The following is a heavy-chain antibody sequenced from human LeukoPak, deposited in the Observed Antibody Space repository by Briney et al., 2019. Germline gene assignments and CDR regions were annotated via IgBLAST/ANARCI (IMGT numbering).Heavy chain of an antibody. V-gene: IGHV3-30*02. Sequence: GGSLRLSCAASGFTFSSYGMRWVRQPPGKGLEWVAFIRYDGSNKYYAASEKGRFTISNNTYKNTLYLQMNSLRAEHTAVYYCAKEARYSGYDLRYYYYYYMDVWGKGTTVTISS. D-gene: IGHD5-12*01. CDR1: GFTFSSYG. J-gene: IGHJ6*03. CDR2: IRYDGSNK. CDR3: AKEARYSGYDLRYYYYYYMDV.